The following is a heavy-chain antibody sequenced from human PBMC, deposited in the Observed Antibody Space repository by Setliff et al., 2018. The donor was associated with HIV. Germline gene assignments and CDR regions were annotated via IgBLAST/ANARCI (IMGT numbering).Heavy chain of an antibody. J-gene: IGHJ3*02. CDR1: GGSISSDDYY. CDR3: ARLGYSGSLVGAFDI. D-gene: IGHD1-26*01. Sequence: SETLSLTCTVSGGSISSDDYYWNWIRQPPGKGLEWIGSIYHSGITYYNSSLKSRVTISVDTSKNQFSLNLTSVTAADTAVYYCARLGYSGSLVGAFDIWGQGTMVTVS. CDR2: IYHSGIT. V-gene: IGHV4-39*07.